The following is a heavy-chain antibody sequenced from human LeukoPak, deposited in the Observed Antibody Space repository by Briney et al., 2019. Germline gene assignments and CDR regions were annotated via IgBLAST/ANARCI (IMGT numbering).Heavy chain of an antibody. CDR3: ARGGLHCSRGSCSSENWFAP. Sequence: PSETLSLTCTVSGGSISRYYWSWIRQPAGKGLEWIGRIYTSGSTNYNPSPKSRVTISGDTSKNQLSMKLRSVRAADTGVYYCARGGLHCSRGSCSSENWFAPWGKGTLVTVSS. D-gene: IGHD2-15*01. CDR2: IYTSGST. CDR1: GGSISRYY. J-gene: IGHJ5*02. V-gene: IGHV4-4*07.